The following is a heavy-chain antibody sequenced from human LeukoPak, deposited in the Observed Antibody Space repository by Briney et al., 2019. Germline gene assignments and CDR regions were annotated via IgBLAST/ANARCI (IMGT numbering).Heavy chain of an antibody. CDR2: IYYSGST. CDR3: ARQAVAPS. J-gene: IGHJ5*02. V-gene: IGHV4-39*01. CDR1: GGSISPYY. D-gene: IGHD6-19*01. Sequence: SETLSLTCIVSGGSISPYYWGWIRQPPGKGLEWIGSIYYSGSTYYNPSLKSRVTISVDTSKNQFSLKLSSVTAADTAVYYCARQAVAPSWGQGTLVTVSS.